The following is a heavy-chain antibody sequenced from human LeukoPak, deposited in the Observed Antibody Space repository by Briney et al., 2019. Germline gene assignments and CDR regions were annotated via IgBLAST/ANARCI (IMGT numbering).Heavy chain of an antibody. V-gene: IGHV4-34*01. CDR1: GVSFSGYY. Sequence: SSQTLSLTCAVYGVSFSGYYWSWIRQPPGKGLKWIGEINHSGSTNYNPSLKSRVTISVDTSKNQFSLKLSSVTAADTAVYYCARVIGYGDYVDYWGQGTLVTVSS. CDR3: ARVIGYGDYVDY. D-gene: IGHD4-17*01. J-gene: IGHJ4*02. CDR2: INHSGST.